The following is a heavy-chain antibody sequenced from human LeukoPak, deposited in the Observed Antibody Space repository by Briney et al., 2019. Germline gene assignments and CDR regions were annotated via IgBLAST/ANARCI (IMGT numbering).Heavy chain of an antibody. D-gene: IGHD6-13*01. CDR1: GYSFTSYW. Sequence: GESLKISCKGSGYSFTSYWIGWVRQMPGKGLEWMGIIYPGDSDTRYSPSFQGQVTISADKSISTAYLQWSSLKASDTVMYYCARGSRQQLVLGWFDPWGQGTLVTVSS. J-gene: IGHJ5*02. CDR2: IYPGDSDT. V-gene: IGHV5-51*01. CDR3: ARGSRQQLVLGWFDP.